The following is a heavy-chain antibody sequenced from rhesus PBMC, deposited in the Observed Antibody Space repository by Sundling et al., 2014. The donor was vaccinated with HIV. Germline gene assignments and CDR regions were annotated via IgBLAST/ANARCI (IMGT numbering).Heavy chain of an antibody. J-gene: IGHJ4*01. CDR1: AYTSSNSG. CDR3: ATTRGAITRFGLVITGFDY. CDR2: ISSLSGYI. V-gene: IGHV3-136*01. D-gene: IGHD3-3*01. Sequence: EVQLVESGGGLVQPGGSLRLSCVTSAYTSSNSGVSWVRQAPGKGLEWVSFISSLSGYIYYSDSVKGRFTLSRDNAEHSLSLQMNSLRAEDTAVYYCATTRGAITRFGLVITGFDYWGQGVVVTVSS.